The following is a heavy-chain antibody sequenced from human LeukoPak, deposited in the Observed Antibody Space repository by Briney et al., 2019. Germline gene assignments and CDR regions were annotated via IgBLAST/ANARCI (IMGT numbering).Heavy chain of an antibody. CDR1: GFTFSSYS. CDR2: ISSSSSYI. J-gene: IGHJ4*02. V-gene: IGHV3-21*01. Sequence: KSGGSLRLSCAASGFTFSSYSMNWVRQAPGKGLEWVSSISSSSSYIYYADSVKGRFTISRDNAKNSLYLQMNSLRAEDTAVYYCARGLRSVVQSDYWGQGTLVTVSS. D-gene: IGHD4-23*01. CDR3: ARGLRSVVQSDY.